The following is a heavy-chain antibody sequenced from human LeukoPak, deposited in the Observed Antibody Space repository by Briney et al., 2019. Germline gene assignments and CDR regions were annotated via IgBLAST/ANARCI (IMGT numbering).Heavy chain of an antibody. CDR1: GFTFSSYS. J-gene: IGHJ4*02. Sequence: GGSLRLSCAASGFTFSSYSMNCVRQAPGKGLEWVSSISSSSSYIYYADSVKGRFPISRDNAKNSLYLQMNSLRAEDTAVYYCARDGGAYNWNYADDYWGQGTLVTVSS. CDR3: ARDGGAYNWNYADDY. CDR2: ISSSSSYI. D-gene: IGHD1-7*01. V-gene: IGHV3-21*01.